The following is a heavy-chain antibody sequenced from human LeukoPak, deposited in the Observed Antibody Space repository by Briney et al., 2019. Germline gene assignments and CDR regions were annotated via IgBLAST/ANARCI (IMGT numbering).Heavy chain of an antibody. CDR1: GFTFRSYA. D-gene: IGHD2-2*01. CDR3: ATAPSSIFDY. V-gene: IGHV3-23*01. CDR2: ISGSGGTT. Sequence: RPGGSLRLSCVASGFTFRSYAMSWVRQAPGKGLEWVSPISGSGGTTYYADSVKGRFTISRDSSKNTLYLQMNSLGAEDTAVYYCATAPSSIFDYWGQGTLVTVSS. J-gene: IGHJ4*02.